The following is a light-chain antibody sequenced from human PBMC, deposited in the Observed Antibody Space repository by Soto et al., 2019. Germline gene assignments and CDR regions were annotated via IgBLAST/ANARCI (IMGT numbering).Light chain of an antibody. CDR3: QQLNSFPIT. V-gene: IGKV3-15*01. CDR2: DVS. Sequence: IVLTHSPCTLSLSPGERVTLSCRASQSVTTRLAWYQQKPGQPPRLLIHDVSIRATGIPARFNGSGSGTEFTLTISSLQPEDFATYYCQQLNSFPITFGQGTRLEIK. CDR1: QSVTTR. J-gene: IGKJ5*01.